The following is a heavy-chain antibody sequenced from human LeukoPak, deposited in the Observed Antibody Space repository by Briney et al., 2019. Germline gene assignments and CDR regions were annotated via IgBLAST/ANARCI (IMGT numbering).Heavy chain of an antibody. CDR1: GFPFSSYR. D-gene: IGHD3-22*01. V-gene: IGHV3-74*01. CDR3: ARERSGSSGYYSAIDS. Sequence: GGSLRLSCVASGFPFSSYRMHWLPHPPGNGLVWVSRIGSDGSTTTYADSVKGRFTISRDNAKNTLYLQMNSLRAEDTAVYFCARERSGSSGYYSAIDSWGREPWSPSPQ. J-gene: IGHJ4*02. CDR2: IGSDGSTT.